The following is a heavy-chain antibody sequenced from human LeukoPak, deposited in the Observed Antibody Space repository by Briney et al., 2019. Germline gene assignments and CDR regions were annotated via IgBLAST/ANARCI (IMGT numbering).Heavy chain of an antibody. CDR1: GSTFTSYD. J-gene: IGHJ4*02. CDR3: ARRSDSGSYHLPH. Sequence: ASVRVSCKASGSTFTSYDINWVRQAAGQGLEWMGWMNPNSGNTGYAQTFQGRVTMTRNTSMSTAYMELGSLTSEDTAVYYCARRSDSGSYHLPHWGQGTLVTVSS. V-gene: IGHV1-8*01. CDR2: MNPNSGNT. D-gene: IGHD3-10*01.